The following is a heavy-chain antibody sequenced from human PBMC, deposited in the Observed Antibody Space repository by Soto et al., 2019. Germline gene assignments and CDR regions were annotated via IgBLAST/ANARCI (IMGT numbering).Heavy chain of an antibody. D-gene: IGHD1-20*01. CDR2: IYYSGNT. CDR1: GGSISRSSYY. V-gene: IGHV4-39*01. Sequence: QLQLQESGPGLVKPSETLSLTCTVSGGSISRSSYYWGWIRQPPGKVLEWIGNIYYSGNTYYNPSHQSRVTISVDTSKNQFSLKLTSATDAETAVYYCARRITRPERFDYWGQGALVTVSS. CDR3: ARRITRPERFDY. J-gene: IGHJ4*02.